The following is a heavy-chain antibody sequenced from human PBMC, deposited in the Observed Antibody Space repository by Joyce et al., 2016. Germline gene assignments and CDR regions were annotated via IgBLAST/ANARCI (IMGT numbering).Heavy chain of an antibody. D-gene: IGHD2-2*01. J-gene: IGHJ4*02. V-gene: IGHV3-48*03. CDR2: INGVESRI. CDR1: GIIFSSKE. Sequence: EVQLVESGGGLVQPGGSLRLSCAASGIIFSSKEMNWVRQVPGKGLEWVSSINGVESRIHYADFVRGRFTISRDNARNLLFLEMNSLRVEDTAVYYCATPSCANWGQGSRVTVSS. CDR3: ATPSCAN.